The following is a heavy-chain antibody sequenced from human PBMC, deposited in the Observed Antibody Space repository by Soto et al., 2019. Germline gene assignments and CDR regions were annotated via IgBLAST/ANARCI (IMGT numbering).Heavy chain of an antibody. D-gene: IGHD2-15*01. J-gene: IGHJ4*02. CDR1: CHTNTGYG. V-gene: IGHV1-18*01. Sequence: QVLLVQSGAEMREPGASVKVSCKASCHTNTGYGISWVRQAPGQGLEWMGWSSAFNLATNYAQRFQGRVTVTIETFTSTAQMALTGLRSDDTAVYNCARHGLGYDDTGHAFDSWGQGTLVTVYS. CDR3: ARHGLGYDDTGHAFDS. CDR2: SSAFNLAT.